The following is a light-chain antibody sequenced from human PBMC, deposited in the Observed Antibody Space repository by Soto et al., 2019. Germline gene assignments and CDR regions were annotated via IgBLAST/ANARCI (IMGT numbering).Light chain of an antibody. J-gene: IGKJ1*01. CDR3: PPYGSPLPCT. CDR1: QSVSSSY. V-gene: IGKV3-20*01. Sequence: EIVLTQSPGTLSLSPGERATLSCRASQSVSSSYLAWYQQKPGQAPRLLIYGASSRATGIPDRFSGSGSGTDFTLTISRLEPEDFSVYHCPPYGSPLPCTFGHGTKVDMK. CDR2: GAS.